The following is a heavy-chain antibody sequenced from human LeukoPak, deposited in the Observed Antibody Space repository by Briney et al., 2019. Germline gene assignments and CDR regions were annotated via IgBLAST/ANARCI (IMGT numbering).Heavy chain of an antibody. CDR3: ARVGHGYCSGGSCSVS. J-gene: IGHJ5*02. CDR1: GFNVSTTY. V-gene: IGHV3-53*01. CDR2: IYSGGST. D-gene: IGHD2-15*01. Sequence: GGSLRLSCAASGFNVSTTYMSWVRQAPGKGLEWVSVIYSGGSTYYADSVKGRFTIPRDNSKNTVYLQMNSLRAEDTAVYYCARVGHGYCSGGSCSVSWGQGTLVTVSS.